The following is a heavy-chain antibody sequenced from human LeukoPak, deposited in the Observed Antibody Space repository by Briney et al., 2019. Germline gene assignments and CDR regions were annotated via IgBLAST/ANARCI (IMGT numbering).Heavy chain of an antibody. CDR2: ISWNSGSI. D-gene: IGHD6-13*01. J-gene: IGHJ4*02. Sequence: PGGSLRLSCAASGFTFDDYAMHWVRHAPGKGLEWVSGISWNSGSIGYADSVKGRFTISRDNAKNSLYLQMNSLRAEDTALYYCASSSWYQSYWGQGTLVTVSS. CDR1: GFTFDDYA. V-gene: IGHV3-9*01. CDR3: ASSSWYQSY.